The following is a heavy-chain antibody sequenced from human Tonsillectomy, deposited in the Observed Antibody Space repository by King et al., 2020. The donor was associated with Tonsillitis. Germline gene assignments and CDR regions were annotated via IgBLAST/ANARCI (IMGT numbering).Heavy chain of an antibody. V-gene: IGHV4-38-2*01. CDR1: GYSISSGYY. Sequence: VQLQESGPGLVKPSETLSLTCAVSGYSISSGYYWGWIRQPPGKGLEWSGSIYHSGSTYYNPSHKSRVTIAVDTSKNQFSLKLSSVTAADTAVYYCARVRDCYWLLPYYFDYWGQGTLVTVSS. CDR3: ARVRDCYWLLPYYFDY. D-gene: IGHD3-9*01. CDR2: IYHSGST. J-gene: IGHJ4*02.